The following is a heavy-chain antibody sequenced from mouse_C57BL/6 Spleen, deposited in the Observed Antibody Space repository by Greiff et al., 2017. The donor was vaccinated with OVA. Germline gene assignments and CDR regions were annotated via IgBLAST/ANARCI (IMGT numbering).Heavy chain of an antibody. D-gene: IGHD1-1*01. CDR1: GYTFTSYW. CDR3: ARRATVVGAMDY. V-gene: IGHV1-69*01. Sequence: QVQLQQPGAELVMPGASVKLSCKASGYTFTSYWMHWVKQRPGQGLEWIGEIDPSDSYTNYNQKFKGKSNLTVDKSSSTAYLQLSSLTSEDSAVYYCARRATVVGAMDYWGQGTSVTVSS. CDR2: IDPSDSYT. J-gene: IGHJ4*01.